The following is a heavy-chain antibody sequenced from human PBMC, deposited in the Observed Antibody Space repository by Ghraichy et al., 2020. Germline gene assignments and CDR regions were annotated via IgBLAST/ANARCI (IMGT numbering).Heavy chain of an antibody. CDR2: IYPGDSDT. V-gene: IGHV5-51*01. J-gene: IGHJ4*02. CDR1: GYSFTSYW. D-gene: IGHD4-23*01. Sequence: GESLNISCEGSGYSFTSYWIGWVRQMPGKGLEWMGIIYPGDSDTRHSPSFQGQVNISADKSISTAYLQWSSLKASDTAMYYCARLLELGDYGGNSAIDYWGQGTLVTVSS. CDR3: ARLLELGDYGGNSAIDY.